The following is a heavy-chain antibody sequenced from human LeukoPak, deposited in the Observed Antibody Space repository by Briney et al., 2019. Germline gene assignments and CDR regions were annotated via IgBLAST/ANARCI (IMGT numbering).Heavy chain of an antibody. Sequence: SETLSLTCTASYGSISSFYWSWIRQPAGKGLEWIGRIYTSGSTNYNPSLQSRVTMSVDTSKNQFSLKLSSVTAADTAMYFCARDSVSRGFDYWGQGTLVTVSS. CDR2: IYTSGST. CDR3: ARDSVSRGFDY. J-gene: IGHJ4*02. V-gene: IGHV4-4*07. D-gene: IGHD3-10*01. CDR1: YGSISSFY.